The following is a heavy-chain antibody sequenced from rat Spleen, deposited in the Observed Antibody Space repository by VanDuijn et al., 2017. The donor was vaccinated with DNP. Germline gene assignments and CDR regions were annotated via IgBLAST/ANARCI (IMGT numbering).Heavy chain of an antibody. CDR3: ASHNYGSPFDY. J-gene: IGHJ2*01. V-gene: IGHV5-31*01. Sequence: EVQLVESGGDLVQPGRSLKLSCVASGFTFNYYWMTWIRHVPGKGLEWIASITNDGGHTSYRDSVKGRFTVFRDNAKSTLYLQMDSLRSEDTATYYCASHNYGSPFDYWGQGVMVTVSS. CDR1: GFTFNYYW. D-gene: IGHD1-3*01. CDR2: ITNDGGHT.